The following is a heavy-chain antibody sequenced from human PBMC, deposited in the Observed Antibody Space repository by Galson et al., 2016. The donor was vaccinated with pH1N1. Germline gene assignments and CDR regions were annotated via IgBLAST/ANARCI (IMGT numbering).Heavy chain of an antibody. CDR2: IYYSGST. Sequence: SETLSLTCTVSGGSISSSSYYWGWIRQPPGKGLEWIGSIYYSGSTYYNPSPKSRVTISVDTSNNQFSLKLSSVTAADTAVYYCATRSYGVYVCYFDYWGQGTLVTVSS. J-gene: IGHJ4*02. CDR3: ATRSYGVYVCYFDY. D-gene: IGHD4-17*01. CDR1: GGSISSSSYY. V-gene: IGHV4-39*01.